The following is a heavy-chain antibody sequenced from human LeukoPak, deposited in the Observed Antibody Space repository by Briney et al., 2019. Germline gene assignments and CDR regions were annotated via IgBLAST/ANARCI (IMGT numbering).Heavy chain of an antibody. J-gene: IGHJ6*02. D-gene: IGHD1-7*01. V-gene: IGHV1-2*02. CDR3: ARDQVTGTTAAYYYYGMDV. CDR1: GYTFTGYY. CDR2: INPNSGGT. Sequence: ASVKVSCKASGYTFTGYYMHWVRQAPGQGLEWMGWINPNSGGTNYAQKFQGRVTMTRDTSISTAYMELSRLRSDDTAVYYCARDQVTGTTAAYYYYGMDVWGQGTTVTVSS.